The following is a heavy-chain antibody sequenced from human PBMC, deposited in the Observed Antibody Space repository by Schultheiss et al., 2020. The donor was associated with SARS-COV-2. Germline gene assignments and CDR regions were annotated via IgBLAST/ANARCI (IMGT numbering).Heavy chain of an antibody. CDR2: IYYSGST. D-gene: IGHD6-13*01. Sequence: SETLSLTCTVSGGSISSYYWSWIRQPPGKGLEWIGYIYYSGSTNYNPSLKSRVTMSVDTSKNQFSLKLSSVTAADTAVYYCARGGGASSLPFDYWGQGTLVTVSS. J-gene: IGHJ4*02. V-gene: IGHV4-59*12. CDR1: GGSISSYY. CDR3: ARGGGASSLPFDY.